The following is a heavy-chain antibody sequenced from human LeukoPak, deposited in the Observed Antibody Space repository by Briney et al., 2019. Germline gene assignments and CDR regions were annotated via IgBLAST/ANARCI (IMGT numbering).Heavy chain of an antibody. J-gene: IGHJ5*02. CDR2: FYHSGTA. CDR3: VWGRFSTSSNWFDP. D-gene: IGHD3-3*01. CDR1: GASISSRYY. Sequence: PSETLSLTCIVSGASISSRYYWAWIRQPPGKGLEWIGNFYHSGTAYYNPSLESRATFFVDTSKNQSSLVLKSVTATDTAVYYCVWGRFSTSSNWFDPWGQGTLVTVSS. V-gene: IGHV4-38-2*02.